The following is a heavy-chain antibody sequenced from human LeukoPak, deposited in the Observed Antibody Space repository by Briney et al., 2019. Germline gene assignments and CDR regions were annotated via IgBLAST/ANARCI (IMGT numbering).Heavy chain of an antibody. CDR1: GFTFSSYA. D-gene: IGHD5-18*01. Sequence: GRSLRLPCAASGFTFSSYAMHWVRQAPGKGLEWVAVISYDGSNKYYADSVKGRFTISRDNSKNTLYLQMNSLRAEDTAVYYCARDLWGSYGLRYYFDYWGQGTLVTVSS. J-gene: IGHJ4*02. CDR2: ISYDGSNK. CDR3: ARDLWGSYGLRYYFDY. V-gene: IGHV3-30*04.